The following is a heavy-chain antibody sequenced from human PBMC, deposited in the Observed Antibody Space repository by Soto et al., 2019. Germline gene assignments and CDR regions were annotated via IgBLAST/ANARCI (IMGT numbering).Heavy chain of an antibody. CDR1: GFTFSTYA. V-gene: IGHV3-30-3*01. CDR2: ISYDGSNK. J-gene: IGHJ4*02. CDR3: AKGHLHPSRDYSYIDF. D-gene: IGHD2-15*01. Sequence: PGGSLRLSCAASGFTFSTYAMHWVRQAPGKGLEWVAVISYDGSNKYYADSVKGRFTISRDNSKNTLYLQMNSLRAEDTAVYYCAKGHLHPSRDYSYIDFWGQGTLVTVSS.